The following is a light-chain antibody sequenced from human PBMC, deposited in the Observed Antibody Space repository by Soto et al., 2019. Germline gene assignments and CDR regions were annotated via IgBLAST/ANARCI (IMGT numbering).Light chain of an antibody. CDR1: SSDVGSYNL. CDR3: CSYAGSSTWV. Sequence: QSVLTQPASVSGSPGQSITISCTGTSSDVGSYNLVSWYQQHPGKVSKIMIYEGSKRPSGAPNRFSGSKSGNTASLTISGLQAEDEADYYCCSYAGSSTWVFGTGTKVTVL. CDR2: EGS. V-gene: IGLV2-23*01. J-gene: IGLJ1*01.